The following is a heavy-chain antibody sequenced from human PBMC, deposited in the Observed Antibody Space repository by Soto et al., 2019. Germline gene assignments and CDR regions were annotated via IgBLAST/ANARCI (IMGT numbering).Heavy chain of an antibody. J-gene: IGHJ4*02. CDR3: ARDDDYGDNGLDY. D-gene: IGHD4-17*01. Sequence: QVQLVESGGGVVQPGGYRRLSCAASGFTFGRHGMHWVRQAPGKGLEWVAVIGSDGRRASYADSVKGRFTISRDNGQNTLYLQMNSLRAEETAVYYCARDDDYGDNGLDYWGQGTLVTVSS. CDR1: GFTFGRHG. V-gene: IGHV3-33*01. CDR2: IGSDGRRA.